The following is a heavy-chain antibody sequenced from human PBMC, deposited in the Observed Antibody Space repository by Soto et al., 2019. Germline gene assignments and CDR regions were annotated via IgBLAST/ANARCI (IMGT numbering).Heavy chain of an antibody. D-gene: IGHD4-17*01. CDR3: ARDREGDGHYKMDV. Sequence: GGSLRLSCAASGFSLTDYWMHWVRQSPGKGPEWLSRMNSAGRTINYADSVKGRFTISRDNAKNTVYLQMNSLKVEDTAVYYCARDREGDGHYKMDVWGQGTTVTGSS. CDR1: GFSLTDYW. J-gene: IGHJ6*02. CDR2: MNSAGRTI. V-gene: IGHV3-74*01.